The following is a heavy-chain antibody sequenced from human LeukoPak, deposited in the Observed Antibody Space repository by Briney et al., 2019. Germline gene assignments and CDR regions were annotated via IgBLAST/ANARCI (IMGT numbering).Heavy chain of an antibody. CDR1: GYSISSGYY. CDR3: ARVRATVTTLGEYYYYYMDV. V-gene: IGHV4-38-2*02. D-gene: IGHD4-11*01. Sequence: SETLSLTCTVSGYSISSGYYWGWIRQPPGKGLEWIGSIYHSGSTYYNPSLKSRVTISVDTSKNQFSLKLSSVTAADTAVYYCARVRATVTTLGEYYYYYMDVWGKGTTVTVSS. CDR2: IYHSGST. J-gene: IGHJ6*03.